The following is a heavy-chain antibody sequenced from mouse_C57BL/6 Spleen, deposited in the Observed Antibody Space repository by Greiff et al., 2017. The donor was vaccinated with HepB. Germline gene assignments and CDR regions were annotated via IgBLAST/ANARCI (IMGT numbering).Heavy chain of an antibody. CDR3: ARLFITFYAMDY. V-gene: IGHV1-82*01. CDR1: GYAFSSSW. CDR2: IYPGDGDT. D-gene: IGHD1-1*01. Sequence: VQLQQSGPELVKPGASVKISCKASGYAFSSSWMNWVKQRPGKGLEWIGRIYPGDGDTNYNGKFKGKATLTADKSSSTAYMQLSSLTSEDSAVYFCARLFITFYAMDYWGQGTSVTVSS. J-gene: IGHJ4*01.